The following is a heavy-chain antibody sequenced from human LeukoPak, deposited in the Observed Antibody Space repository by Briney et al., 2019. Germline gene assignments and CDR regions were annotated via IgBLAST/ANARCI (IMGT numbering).Heavy chain of an antibody. D-gene: IGHD1-26*01. V-gene: IGHV3-23*01. J-gene: IGHJ3*02. CDR3: ARLGSYYDHDAFDI. CDR1: GFTFSSYA. CDR2: ISGSGGST. Sequence: GGCLRLSCAASGFTFSSYAMSWVRQAPGKGLEWVSAISGSGGSTYYADSVKGRFTIFRDNSKNTLYLQMNSLRAEDTAVYYCARLGSYYDHDAFDIWGQGTMVTVSS.